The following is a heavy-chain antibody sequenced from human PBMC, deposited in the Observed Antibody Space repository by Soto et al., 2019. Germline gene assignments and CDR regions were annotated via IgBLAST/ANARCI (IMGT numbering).Heavy chain of an antibody. V-gene: IGHV1-18*01. CDR3: ARVPQLGYCSSTSCYGTEYMDV. J-gene: IGHJ6*03. Sequence: GASVKVSCKASGYTFTSYGISWVRQAPGQGLEWMGWISAYNGNTNYAQKLQGRVTMTTDTSTSTAYMELRSLRSDDTAVYYCARVPQLGYCSSTSCYGTEYMDVWGKGTTVTAP. CDR2: ISAYNGNT. CDR1: GYTFTSYG. D-gene: IGHD2-2*01.